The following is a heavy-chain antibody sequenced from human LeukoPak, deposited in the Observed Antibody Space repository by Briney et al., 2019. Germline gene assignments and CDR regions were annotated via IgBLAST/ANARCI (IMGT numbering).Heavy chain of an antibody. CDR1: GYTFTGYY. V-gene: IGHV1-2*02. D-gene: IGHD2-21*02. Sequence: ASVEVSCKASGYTFTGYYMHWVRQAPGQGLEWMGWINPNSGGTNYAQKFQGRVTMTRDTSISTAYMELSRLRSDDTAVYYCARVPPCGGDCYSDYWGQGTLVTVSS. CDR2: INPNSGGT. J-gene: IGHJ4*02. CDR3: ARVPPCGGDCYSDY.